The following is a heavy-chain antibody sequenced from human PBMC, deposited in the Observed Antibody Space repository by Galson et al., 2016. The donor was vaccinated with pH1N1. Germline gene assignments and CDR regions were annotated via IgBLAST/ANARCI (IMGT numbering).Heavy chain of an antibody. CDR3: ARAATVVGDWYFDL. Sequence: SVKVSCKASGYTFTSYHVHWVRQAPGQGLEWMGSINPNSGGTNYAQSFQGRVTITRDTSISTASMELSMLRSDDTATYYCARAATVVGDWYFDLWGQGTLVTVSS. J-gene: IGHJ2*01. V-gene: IGHV1-2*02. D-gene: IGHD4-23*01. CDR2: INPNSGGT. CDR1: GYTFTSYH.